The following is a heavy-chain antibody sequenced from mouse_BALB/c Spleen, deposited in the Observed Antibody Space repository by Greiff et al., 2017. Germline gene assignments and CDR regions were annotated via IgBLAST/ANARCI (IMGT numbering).Heavy chain of an antibody. J-gene: IGHJ4*01. CDR1: GYTFTDYA. D-gene: IGHD1-1*01. Sequence: QVQLQQSGAELVRPGVSVKISSKGSGYTFTDYAMHWVKQSHAKSLEWIGVISTYYGDASYNQKFKGKATMTVDKSSSTAYMELARLTSEDSAIYYCARHYYGSSYAMDYWGQGTSVTVSS. V-gene: IGHV1S137*01. CDR2: ISTYYGDA. CDR3: ARHYYGSSYAMDY.